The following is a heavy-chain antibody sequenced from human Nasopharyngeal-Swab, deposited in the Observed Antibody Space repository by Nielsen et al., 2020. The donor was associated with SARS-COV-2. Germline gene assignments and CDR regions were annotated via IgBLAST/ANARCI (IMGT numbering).Heavy chain of an antibody. Sequence: SETLSLTCAVFGGSFSGSYWSWIRQPPGRGLEWLGEINHRGSTMYIPSLKSRVTIPVDTSKNQFSLNLTSVTAADTAMYYCARGPALVIRKTLSSGFDIWGQGTMVTVSS. J-gene: IGHJ3*02. CDR3: ARGPALVIRKTLSSGFDI. V-gene: IGHV4-34*01. CDR2: INHRGST. D-gene: IGHD3-10*01. CDR1: GGSFSGSY.